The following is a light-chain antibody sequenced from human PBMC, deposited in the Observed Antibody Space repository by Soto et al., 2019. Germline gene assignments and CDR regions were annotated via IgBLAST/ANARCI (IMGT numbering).Light chain of an antibody. V-gene: IGKV3-11*01. J-gene: IGKJ4*01. CDR3: QQRSSWPLT. Sequence: EIVMTQSPATLSVSPGERATLSCRASQSVSSNLAWYQQKPGQAPRLLIYGASTRATGIPARFSGSGSGTDFTLTISGLEPEDFAVYYCQQRSSWPLTFGGGTKVDIK. CDR2: GAS. CDR1: QSVSSN.